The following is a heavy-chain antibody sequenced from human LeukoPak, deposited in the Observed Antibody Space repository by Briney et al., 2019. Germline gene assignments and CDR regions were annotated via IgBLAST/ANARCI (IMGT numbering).Heavy chain of an antibody. CDR3: ARVGRSGYSLDY. V-gene: IGHV3-48*04. D-gene: IGHD3-3*01. J-gene: IGHJ4*02. CDR1: GFAFNTYS. CDR2: ISSSSSNI. Sequence: PGGSLRLTCAASGFAFNTYSIDWVRQAPGKGLEWFSYISSSSSNIYYADSVMGRFTISRDNANNLVFLQMNSLRAEDTAVYYCARVGRSGYSLDYWGQGTLVTVSS.